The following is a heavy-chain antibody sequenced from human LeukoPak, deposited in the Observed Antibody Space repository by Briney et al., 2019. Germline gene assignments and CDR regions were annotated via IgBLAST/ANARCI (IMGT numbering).Heavy chain of an antibody. V-gene: IGHV1-69*05. CDR1: GGTFSSYA. Sequence: SVKVSCKASGGTFSSYAISWVRQAPGQGLDWMGRIIPIFGTANYAQKFQGRVTITTDESTSTAYMELSSLRSEATAVYYCARDSRITIFGALYYYMDVWGKGTTVTVSS. CDR3: ARDSRITIFGALYYYMDV. CDR2: IIPIFGTA. D-gene: IGHD3-3*01. J-gene: IGHJ6*03.